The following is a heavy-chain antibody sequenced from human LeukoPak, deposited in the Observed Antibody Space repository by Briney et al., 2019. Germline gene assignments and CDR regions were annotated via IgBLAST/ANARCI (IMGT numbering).Heavy chain of an antibody. CDR2: IYYSGNT. J-gene: IGHJ4*02. Sequence: SETLSLTCTVSGGSISGGAYYWSWIRQHPGKGLEWIAYIYYSGNTYYNPSLKSRVTISVDTSKNQFSLKLSSVTAADTAVYYCAREYQNYFDYWGQGTLVTVSS. V-gene: IGHV4-31*03. CDR1: GGSISGGAYY. CDR3: AREYQNYFDY.